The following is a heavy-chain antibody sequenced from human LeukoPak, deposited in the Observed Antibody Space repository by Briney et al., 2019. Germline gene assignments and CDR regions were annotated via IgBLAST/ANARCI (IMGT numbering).Heavy chain of an antibody. V-gene: IGHV4-39*01. Sequence: PSETLSLTCTVSGGSISSSSYYWGWIRQPPGKGLEWLGSIYYSGSTYYNPSLKSRVTISVDTCKNQFSLKLSSVTAADTAVYYCTSHPYGDYSPYYFDYWGQGTLLTVSS. CDR1: GGSISSSSYY. CDR2: IYYSGST. J-gene: IGHJ4*02. CDR3: TSHPYGDYSPYYFDY. D-gene: IGHD4-17*01.